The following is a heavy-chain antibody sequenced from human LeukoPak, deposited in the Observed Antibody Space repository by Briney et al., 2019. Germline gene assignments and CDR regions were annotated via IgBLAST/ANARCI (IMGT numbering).Heavy chain of an antibody. CDR2: IIPIFGTA. J-gene: IGHJ4*02. CDR3: ARSADGYNWGYFDY. D-gene: IGHD5-24*01. V-gene: IGHV1-69*05. CDR1: GGTFSSYA. Sequence: SVKVSCKASGGTFSSYAISWVRQAPGQGLEWMGGIIPIFGTANYAQKFQGRVTITTDESTSTAYMELSSLRSEDTAVYYCARSADGYNWGYFDYWGQGTLVTVSS.